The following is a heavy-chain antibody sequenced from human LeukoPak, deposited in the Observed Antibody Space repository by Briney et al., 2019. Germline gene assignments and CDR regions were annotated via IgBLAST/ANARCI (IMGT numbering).Heavy chain of an antibody. J-gene: IGHJ4*02. D-gene: IGHD3-10*01. V-gene: IGHV4-38-2*02. CDR3: ARRDGIWFGELLKFDY. Sequence: SETLSLTSTVSGYSISSGYYWGWIRLPPGKGLEWIGSIYYSGSTYYNPSLKSRVTISVDTSKNQFSLKLSSVTAADTAVYYCARRDGIWFGELLKFDYWGQGTLVTVSS. CDR2: IYYSGST. CDR1: GYSISSGYY.